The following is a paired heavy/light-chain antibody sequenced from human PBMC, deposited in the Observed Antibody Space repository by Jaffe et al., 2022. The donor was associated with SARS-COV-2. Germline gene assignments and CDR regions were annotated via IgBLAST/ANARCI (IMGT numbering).Light chain of an antibody. CDR3: QQSYSTPPWT. J-gene: IGKJ2*02. CDR2: AAS. V-gene: IGKV1-39*01. CDR1: QSISSY. Sequence: DIQMTQSPSSLSASVGDRVTITCRASQSISSYLNWYQQKPGKAPKLLIYAASSLQSGVPSRFSGSGSGTDFTLTISSLQPEDFATYYCQQSYSTPPWTFGQGTKLEIK.
Heavy chain of an antibody. D-gene: IGHD2-15*01. V-gene: IGHV2-26*01. CDR2: IFSNDEK. J-gene: IGHJ5*02. Sequence: QVTLKESGPVLVKPTETLTLTCTVSGFSLSNARMGVSWIRQPPGKALEWLAHIFSNDEKSYSTSLKSRLTISKDTSKSQVVLTMTNMDPVDTATYYCARVPIYCSGGSCASEGFDPWGQGTLVTVSS. CDR3: ARVPIYCSGGSCASEGFDP. CDR1: GFSLSNARMG.